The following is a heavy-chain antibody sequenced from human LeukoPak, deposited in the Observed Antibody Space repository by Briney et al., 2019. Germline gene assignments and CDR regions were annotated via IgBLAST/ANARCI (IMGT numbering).Heavy chain of an antibody. CDR1: GYTFTDYY. Sequence: GASVKVSCKASGYTFTDYYMHWVRQAPGQGLEWMGIINPSGGSTSYAQKFQGRVTMTRDTSTSTVYMELSSLRSEDTAVYYCASTLRPDDAFDIWGQGTMVTVSS. J-gene: IGHJ3*02. V-gene: IGHV1-46*01. D-gene: IGHD3-16*01. CDR3: ASTLRPDDAFDI. CDR2: INPSGGST.